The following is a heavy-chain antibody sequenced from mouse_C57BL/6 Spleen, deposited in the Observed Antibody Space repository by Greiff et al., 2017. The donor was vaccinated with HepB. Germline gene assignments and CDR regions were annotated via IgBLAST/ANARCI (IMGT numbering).Heavy chain of an antibody. V-gene: IGHV1-18*01. CDR3: ARGGLRRPLYAMDY. CDR2: INPNNGGT. D-gene: IGHD2-4*01. Sequence: VQLQQSGPELVKPGASVKIPCKASGYTFTDYNMDWVKQSHGKSLEWIGDINPNNGGTIYNQKFKGKATLTVDKSSSTAYMELRSLTSEDTAVYYGARGGLRRPLYAMDYWGQGTSVTVSS. J-gene: IGHJ4*01. CDR1: GYTFTDYN.